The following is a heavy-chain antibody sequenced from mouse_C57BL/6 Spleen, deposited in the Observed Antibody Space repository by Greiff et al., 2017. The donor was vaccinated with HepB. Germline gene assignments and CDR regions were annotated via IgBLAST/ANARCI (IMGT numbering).Heavy chain of an antibody. CDR2: IDPEDGET. V-gene: IGHV14-2*01. Sequence: VQLQQSGAELVKPGASVKLSCTASGFNIKDYYMHWVKQRTEQGLEWIGRIDPEDGETKYAPKFQGKATITADTTSNTAYLRLSSLTSEDTAVYYCARWVGTTAPYFDYWGQGTTLTVAS. CDR1: GFNIKDYY. CDR3: ARWVGTTAPYFDY. J-gene: IGHJ2*01. D-gene: IGHD3-2*01.